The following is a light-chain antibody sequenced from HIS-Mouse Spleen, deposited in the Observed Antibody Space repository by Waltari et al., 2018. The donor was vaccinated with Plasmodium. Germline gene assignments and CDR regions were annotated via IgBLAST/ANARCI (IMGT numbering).Light chain of an antibody. CDR3: YSTDSSGNHRV. V-gene: IGLV3-10*01. CDR2: EDS. Sequence: SYELTQPPSVSVSPGQTDRITCSGDALPKKYPYWYQQKSGQAPVLVIYEDSKRPSGLPERFSGSSSGTMATLTISGAQVEDEADYYCYSTDSSGNHRVFGGGTKLTVL. CDR1: ALPKKY. J-gene: IGLJ3*02.